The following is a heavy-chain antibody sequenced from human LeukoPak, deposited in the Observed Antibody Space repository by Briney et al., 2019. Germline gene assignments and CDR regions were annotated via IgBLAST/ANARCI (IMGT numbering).Heavy chain of an antibody. Sequence: PGRSLRLSCAASGFTFDDYAMHWVRQAPGKGLEWVSGISWNSGSIGYADSVKGRFTISRDNAKNSLYLQMNSLRAEDTALYYCAKGPRPYSGNDELPYYFDYWGQGTLVTVSS. J-gene: IGHJ4*02. CDR1: GFTFDDYA. D-gene: IGHD1-26*01. CDR2: ISWNSGSI. V-gene: IGHV3-9*01. CDR3: AKGPRPYSGNDELPYYFDY.